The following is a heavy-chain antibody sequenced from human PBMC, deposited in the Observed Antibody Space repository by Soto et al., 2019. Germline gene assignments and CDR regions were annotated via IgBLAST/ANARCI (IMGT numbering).Heavy chain of an antibody. CDR3: ARDWTHYDSSGPGDY. CDR2: INTNNGGT. J-gene: IGHJ4*02. Sequence: ASLEASCKASGYTFAGQYMQWERQAPGHGPEWMGRINTNNGGTKYAEKFQGRVTIARDTSAITAYMELRSLRSEDTAVYYYARDWTHYDSSGPGDYWGQGTLVTVSS. V-gene: IGHV1-2*06. D-gene: IGHD3-22*01. CDR1: GYTFAGQY.